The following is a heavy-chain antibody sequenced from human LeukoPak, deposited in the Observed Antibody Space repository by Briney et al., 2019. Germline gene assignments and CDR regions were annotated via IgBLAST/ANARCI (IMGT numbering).Heavy chain of an antibody. D-gene: IGHD3-22*01. CDR2: IKQDGSEK. Sequence: GGSLRLSCAASGFTFSSYWMSWVRQAPGKGLEWVANIKQDGSEKYYVDSVKGRFTISRDNAKNSLYLQMNSLRAEDTAVYYCARDLGIYYDSSGYDYWGQGTLVTVSS. CDR3: ARDLGIYYDSSGYDY. J-gene: IGHJ4*02. V-gene: IGHV3-7*01. CDR1: GFTFSSYW.